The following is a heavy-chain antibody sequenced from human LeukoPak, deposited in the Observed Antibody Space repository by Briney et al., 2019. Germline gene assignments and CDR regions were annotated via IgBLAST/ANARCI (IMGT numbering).Heavy chain of an antibody. D-gene: IGHD2-21*01. V-gene: IGHV3-33*01. Sequence: GGSLRLSCAASGFTFSSYGMHWVRQAPGKGLEWVAVIWNDGSNKYYADSVKGRFTISRDNSKNTLYLQMNSLGAEDTAVYYCARGDPARLTANYYYYYTDVWGKGTTVTVSS. J-gene: IGHJ6*03. CDR3: ARGDPARLTANYYYYYTDV. CDR2: IWNDGSNK. CDR1: GFTFSSYG.